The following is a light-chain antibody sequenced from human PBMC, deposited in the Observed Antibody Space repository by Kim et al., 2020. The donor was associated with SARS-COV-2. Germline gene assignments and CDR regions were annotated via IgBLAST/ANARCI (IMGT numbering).Light chain of an antibody. J-gene: IGLJ2*01. CDR2: GKN. CDR1: SLRSYY. Sequence: SSELTQDPAVSVALGQTVRITCQGDSLRSYYASWYQQKPGQAPVLVIYGKNNRLSGIPDRFSGSSSGNTASLTITGAQAEDEADYYCNSRDSSGNHHVVF. V-gene: IGLV3-19*01. CDR3: NSRDSSGNHHVV.